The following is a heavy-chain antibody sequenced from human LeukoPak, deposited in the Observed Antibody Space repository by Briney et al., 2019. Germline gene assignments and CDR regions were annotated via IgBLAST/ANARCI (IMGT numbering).Heavy chain of an antibody. J-gene: IGHJ6*02. D-gene: IGHD2-2*01. CDR1: GGSISSYY. CDR3: ARDIVVVPAENYYGMVV. CDR2: IYTSGST. V-gene: IGHV4-4*07. Sequence: SETLSLTCTVSGGSISSYYWSWIRQPAGKGLEWIGRIYTSGSTNYNPSLKSRVTMSVDTSKNQFSLKLSSVTAADTAVYYCARDIVVVPAENYYGMVVWGQGTTVTVSS.